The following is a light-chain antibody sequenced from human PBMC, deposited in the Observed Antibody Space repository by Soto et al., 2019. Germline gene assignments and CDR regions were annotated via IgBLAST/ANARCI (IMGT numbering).Light chain of an antibody. Sequence: LTHATSFLSASVQDSITMSSLASQGISSYLAWYQQKPGKAPKLLIYAASTLQSGVPSRFSGSGSETEFTLTISSLQPEDFATYYCQELNSYPIPFGDGTRLEI. J-gene: IGKJ5*01. CDR2: AAS. CDR3: QELNSYPIP. CDR1: QGISSY. V-gene: IGKV1-9*01.